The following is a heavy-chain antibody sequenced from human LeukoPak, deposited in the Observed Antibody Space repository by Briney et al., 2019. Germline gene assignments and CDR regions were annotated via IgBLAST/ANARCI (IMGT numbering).Heavy chain of an antibody. V-gene: IGHV1-18*01. J-gene: IGHJ2*01. CDR2: ISAYNGNT. D-gene: IGHD4-17*01. CDR3: AVSTVTTKQLGWYFDL. Sequence: ASVKVSCKASGYTFTSYGISWVRQAPGQGLEWMGRISAYNGNTNYAQKLQGRVTMTPDTSTSTAYMELRSLRSDDTAVYYCAVSTVTTKQLGWYFDLWGGGPLVIVSS. CDR1: GYTFTSYG.